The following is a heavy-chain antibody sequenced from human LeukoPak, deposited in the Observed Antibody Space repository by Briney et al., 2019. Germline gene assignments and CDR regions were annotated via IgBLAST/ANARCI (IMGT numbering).Heavy chain of an antibody. J-gene: IGHJ3*02. CDR2: ISYDGSDK. CDR1: RFTFSSYV. D-gene: IGHD2-15*01. V-gene: IGHV3-30*04. Sequence: GGSLRLSCAASRFTFSSYVFHWVRQAPGKGLEWVAVISYDGSDKYYADSVKGRFTISRDNSKNMLYVQMNSLRPEDTAVYYCAREGVVEAATLHGFDIWGQGTMVTVSS. CDR3: AREGVVEAATLHGFDI.